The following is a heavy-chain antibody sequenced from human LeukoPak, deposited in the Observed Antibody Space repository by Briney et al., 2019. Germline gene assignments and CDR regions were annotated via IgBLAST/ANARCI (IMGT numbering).Heavy chain of an antibody. V-gene: IGHV3-43*02. Sequence: GGSLRLSCAASGFTFDDYAMHWVRQAPGKGLEWVSLISGDGGSTCYADSVKGRFTISRDNSKNSLYLQMNSLRTEDTALYYCAKDIPPNYYGSGSYSDYWGQGTLVTVSS. J-gene: IGHJ4*02. CDR1: GFTFDDYA. CDR3: AKDIPPNYYGSGSYSDY. D-gene: IGHD3-10*01. CDR2: ISGDGGST.